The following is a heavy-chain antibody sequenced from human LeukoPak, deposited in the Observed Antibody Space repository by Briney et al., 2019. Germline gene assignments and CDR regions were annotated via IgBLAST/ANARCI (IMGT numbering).Heavy chain of an antibody. CDR3: ARVDYRSSYFDY. CDR2: IYSGGST. J-gene: IGHJ4*02. CDR1: GFTVSSNY. V-gene: IGHV3-66*02. Sequence: GGSLRLSCAASGFTVSSNYMSWVRQAPGKGLKWVSVIYSGGSTYYADSVKGRFTISRDNSKNTLYLQMNSLRAEDTAVYYCARVDYRSSYFDYWGQGTLVTVSS. D-gene: IGHD4-11*01.